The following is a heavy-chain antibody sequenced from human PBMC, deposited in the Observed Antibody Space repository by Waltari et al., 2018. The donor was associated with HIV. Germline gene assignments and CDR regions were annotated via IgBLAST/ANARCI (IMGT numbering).Heavy chain of an antibody. Sequence: QLQLQESGPGLVKPSETLSLTCTVSGGSISSSSYYWGWIRQPPGKGLEWIGSIYYSGSTYYNPSLKSRVTISVDTSKNQFSLKLSSVTAADTAVYYCAKDYFVVVTAAGPFDPWGQGTLVTVSS. V-gene: IGHV4-39*07. CDR1: GGSISSSSYY. CDR3: AKDYFVVVTAAGPFDP. D-gene: IGHD2-21*02. J-gene: IGHJ5*02. CDR2: IYYSGST.